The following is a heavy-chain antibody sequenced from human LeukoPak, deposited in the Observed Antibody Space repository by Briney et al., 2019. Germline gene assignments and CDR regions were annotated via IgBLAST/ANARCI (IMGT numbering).Heavy chain of an antibody. CDR2: IYYSGST. CDR1: GGSFSGYY. J-gene: IGHJ4*02. CDR3: ASPKLGNRDY. D-gene: IGHD7-27*01. Sequence: SETLSLTCAVYGGSFSGYYWSWIRQPPGKGLEWIGSIYYSGSTYYNPSLKSRVTISVDTSKNQFSLKLSSVTAADTAVYYCASPKLGNRDYWGQGTLVTVSS. V-gene: IGHV4-34*01.